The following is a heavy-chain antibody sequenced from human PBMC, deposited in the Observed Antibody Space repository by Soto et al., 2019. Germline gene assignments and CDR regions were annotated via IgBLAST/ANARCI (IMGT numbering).Heavy chain of an antibody. CDR2: IYYSGST. V-gene: IGHV4-61*01. CDR1: GGSVSSGSYY. J-gene: IGHJ5*02. CDR3: ARESTGPYNWFDP. Sequence: SETLSLTCTVSGGSVSSGSYYWSWIRQPPGKGLEWIGYIYYSGSTNYNPSLKSRVTISVDTSKNQFSLKLSSVTAADTAVYYCARESTGPYNWFDPWGQGTLVTVSS. D-gene: IGHD1-1*01.